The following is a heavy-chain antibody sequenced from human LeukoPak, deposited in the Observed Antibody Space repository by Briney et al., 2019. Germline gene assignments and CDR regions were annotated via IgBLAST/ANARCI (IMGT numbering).Heavy chain of an antibody. Sequence: PGGSLRLSCAVTGFTFSSYWMTWVRQAPGKGLEWVANIKYDGSERYYVDSVKGRFTISRDNAKKSVYLQMNSLRAEDTAVYYCARGSTYSSGWYTGFDYWGQGTLVTVSS. CDR2: IKYDGSER. CDR3: ARGSTYSSGWYTGFDY. V-gene: IGHV3-7*01. CDR1: GFTFSSYW. J-gene: IGHJ4*02. D-gene: IGHD6-19*01.